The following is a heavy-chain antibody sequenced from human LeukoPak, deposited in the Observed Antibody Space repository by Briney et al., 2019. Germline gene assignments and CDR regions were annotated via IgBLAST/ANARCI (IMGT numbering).Heavy chain of an antibody. CDR2: IYYSGST. Sequence: SETLSLTCTVSGGSISTYYWNWIRQPPGKRLEWFGYIYYSGSTNYNPSLKSRVTISVDTSKNQFSLKLSSVTAADTAVYYCARHETALFDYWGQGTLVTVSS. J-gene: IGHJ4*02. V-gene: IGHV4-59*08. D-gene: IGHD5-18*01. CDR3: ARHETALFDY. CDR1: GGSISTYY.